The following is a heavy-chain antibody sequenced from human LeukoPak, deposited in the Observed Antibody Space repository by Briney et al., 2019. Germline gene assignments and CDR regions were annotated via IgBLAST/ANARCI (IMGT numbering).Heavy chain of an antibody. CDR1: TYTFTDNS. J-gene: IGHJ4*02. V-gene: IGHV1-2*02. CDR2: INPNSGDT. Sequence: ASVKVSCKASTYTFTDNSIHWVRQAPGQGPQWMGWINPNSGDTHYARNFQDRVTLTRDTSLSTAYMELTSPRSDDTAMYYCARENSFGSGSYIFDSWGQGTLVTVSS. D-gene: IGHD3-10*01. CDR3: ARENSFGSGSYIFDS.